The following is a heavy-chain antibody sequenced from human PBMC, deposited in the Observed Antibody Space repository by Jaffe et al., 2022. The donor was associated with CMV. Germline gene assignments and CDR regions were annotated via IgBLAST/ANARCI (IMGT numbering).Heavy chain of an antibody. V-gene: IGHV2-5*02. J-gene: IGHJ4*02. D-gene: IGHD5-18*01. CDR2: IYWDDDK. CDR1: GFSLSTSGVG. CDR3: AHVDTASSDFWY. Sequence: QITLKESGPTLVKPTQTLTLTCTFSGFSLSTSGVGVGWIRQPPGKALEWLALIYWDDDKRYSPSLKSRLTITKDTSKNQVVLTMTNMDPVDTATYYCAHVDTASSDFWYWGQGTLVTVSS.